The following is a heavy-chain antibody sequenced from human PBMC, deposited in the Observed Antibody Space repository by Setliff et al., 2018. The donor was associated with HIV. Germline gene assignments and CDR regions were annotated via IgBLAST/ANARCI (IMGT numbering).Heavy chain of an antibody. CDR3: ARWPREVAEMGGAFDS. Sequence: PGGSLRLSCAASGFTFSAHQMSWVRQPPGKGLEWVANIKADGSQKFYVDSVKGRFTISRDNAKNSVYLQMNSLRVEDTAVYYCARWPREVAEMGGAFDSWGQGTMVTVSS. J-gene: IGHJ3*02. V-gene: IGHV3-7*03. CDR2: IKADGSQK. D-gene: IGHD3-16*01. CDR1: GFTFSAHQ.